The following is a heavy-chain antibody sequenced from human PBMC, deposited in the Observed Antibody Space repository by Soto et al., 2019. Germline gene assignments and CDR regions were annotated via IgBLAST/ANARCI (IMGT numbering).Heavy chain of an antibody. Sequence: QVQLVQSGAEEKKPGASVKVSCKASGYTFTSYAMHWVRQAPGQRLEWMGWINAGNGNTKYSQKFQGRVTITRDTSASTAYRERSSLRSEDTAVYYCARAWVVVTAPDYWGQGTLVTVSS. CDR3: ARAWVVVTAPDY. V-gene: IGHV1-3*05. CDR1: GYTFTSYA. CDR2: INAGNGNT. D-gene: IGHD2-21*02. J-gene: IGHJ4*02.